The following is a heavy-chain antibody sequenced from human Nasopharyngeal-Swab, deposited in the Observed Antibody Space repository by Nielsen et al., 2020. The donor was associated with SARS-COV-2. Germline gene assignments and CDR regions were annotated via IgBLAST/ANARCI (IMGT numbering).Heavy chain of an antibody. CDR2: FSYTGIT. Sequence: SETLSLTCTVSGGSISSGSIRSYYWSWIRQPPGKGLEWIGYFSYTGITNYNPSLKSRVTISVDISKNQFSLKLSSVAAADTAVYYCAREVVGGIVDSWGQGTLVTVSS. CDR1: GGSISSGSIRSYY. CDR3: AREVVGGIVDS. D-gene: IGHD1-26*01. J-gene: IGHJ4*02. V-gene: IGHV4-61*01.